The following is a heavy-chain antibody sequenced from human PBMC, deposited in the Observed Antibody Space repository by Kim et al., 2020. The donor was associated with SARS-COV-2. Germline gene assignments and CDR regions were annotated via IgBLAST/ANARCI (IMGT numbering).Heavy chain of an antibody. J-gene: IGHJ4*02. D-gene: IGHD3-22*01. Sequence: GGSLRLSCAASGFTFSNAWMSWVRQAPGKGLEWVGRIKSKTDGGTTDYAAPVKGRFTISRDDSKNTLYLQMNSLKTEDTAVYYCTTDLIMIVVVSDDYWGQGTLVTVSS. CDR3: TTDLIMIVVVSDDY. V-gene: IGHV3-15*01. CDR2: IKSKTDGGTT. CDR1: GFTFSNAW.